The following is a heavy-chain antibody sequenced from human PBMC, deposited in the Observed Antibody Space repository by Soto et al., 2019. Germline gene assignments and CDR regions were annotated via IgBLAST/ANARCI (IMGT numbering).Heavy chain of an antibody. J-gene: IGHJ4*02. CDR1: GFTFSSYA. D-gene: IGHD1-26*01. Sequence: EVQLVESGGGLVQPGGSLRLSCAASGFTFSSYAMHWVRQAPGKGLEYVSASSSNGGSTYYPNSVKGRFTISRDNSKNTLDLQMGSLRAEDMAVYYCARARGADYDYWGQGTLVTVSS. V-gene: IGHV3-64*01. CDR3: ARARGADYDY. CDR2: SSSNGGST.